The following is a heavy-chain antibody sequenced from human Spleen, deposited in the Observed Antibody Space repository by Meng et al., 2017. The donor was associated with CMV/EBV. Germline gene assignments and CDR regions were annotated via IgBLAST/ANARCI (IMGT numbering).Heavy chain of an antibody. CDR2: IDPKSGGT. D-gene: IGHD2-2*01. J-gene: IGHJ2*01. CDR3: ARRGLCSSSSCSDCYFDF. V-gene: IGHV1-2*02. Sequence: TFSSYYRHWARQAPGQGLEWMGWIDPKSGGTNYAQKFQGRVTMTRDTSISTAYMELSRLRYDDTAVYYCARRGLCSSSSCSDCYFDFWGRGTLVTVSS. CDR1: TFSSYY.